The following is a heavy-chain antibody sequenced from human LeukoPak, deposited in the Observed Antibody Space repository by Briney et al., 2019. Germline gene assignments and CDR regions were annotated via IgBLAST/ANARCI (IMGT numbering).Heavy chain of an antibody. Sequence: GGSLRLSCAASGFTFSSYGMHWVRQAQGKGLEWVAFIRYDGSNKYYADSVKGRFTISRDNPKNPLYLQMNRLRAEDTAVYYCAREQMVGSGWYYATDYWGQGTLVTVSS. V-gene: IGHV3-30*02. J-gene: IGHJ4*02. CDR3: AREQMVGSGWYYATDY. CDR1: GFTFSSYG. CDR2: IRYDGSNK. D-gene: IGHD6-19*01.